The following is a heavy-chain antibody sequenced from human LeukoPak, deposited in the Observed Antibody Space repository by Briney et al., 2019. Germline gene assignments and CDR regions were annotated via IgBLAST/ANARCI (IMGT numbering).Heavy chain of an antibody. CDR2: ISYGGSNK. J-gene: IGHJ5*02. V-gene: IGHV3-30-3*01. Sequence: GGSLRLSCAASGFTFSSYAMHWVRQAPGKGLEWVAVISYGGSNKYYADSVKGRFTISRDNSKSTLYLQMNSLRAEDTAVYYCARDLGYYRILNWFDPWGQGTLVTVSS. CDR1: GFTFSSYA. D-gene: IGHD3-3*01. CDR3: ARDLGYYRILNWFDP.